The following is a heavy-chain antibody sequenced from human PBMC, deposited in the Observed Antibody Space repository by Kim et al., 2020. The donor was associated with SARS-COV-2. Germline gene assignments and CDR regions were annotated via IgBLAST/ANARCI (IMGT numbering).Heavy chain of an antibody. CDR2: IWYDGSNK. J-gene: IGHJ6*02. D-gene: IGHD2-2*01. CDR1: GFTFSSYG. V-gene: IGHV3-33*01. Sequence: GGSLRLSCAASGFTFSSYGMHWVRQAPGKGLEWVAVIWYDGSNKYYADSVKGRFTISRDNSKNTLYLQMNSLRAEDTAVYYCARDRSYCSSTSCYLLPLGMDVWGQGTTVTVSS. CDR3: ARDRSYCSSTSCYLLPLGMDV.